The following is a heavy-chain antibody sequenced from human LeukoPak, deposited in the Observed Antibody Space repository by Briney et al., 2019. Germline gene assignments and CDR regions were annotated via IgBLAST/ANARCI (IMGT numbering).Heavy chain of an antibody. Sequence: HPGGSLRLSCAASGFTFSIYSMNWVRQAPRKGLEWVSHISANSATIYYADSVRGRFTISRDNAENSLSLQMNSLTDEDTAVYYCARANYGGDYWGQGTLVTVSS. CDR3: ARANYGGDY. D-gene: IGHD1-7*01. V-gene: IGHV3-48*02. CDR2: ISANSATI. J-gene: IGHJ4*02. CDR1: GFTFSIYS.